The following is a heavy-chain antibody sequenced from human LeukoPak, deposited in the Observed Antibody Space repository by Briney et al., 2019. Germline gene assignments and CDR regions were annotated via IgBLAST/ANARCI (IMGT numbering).Heavy chain of an antibody. V-gene: IGHV3-30-3*02. D-gene: IGHD6-13*01. J-gene: IGHJ4*02. CDR2: ISHDESNE. CDR3: AKRPAAGRFDY. Sequence: GGSLRLSCAASGFTFRNYAMHWVRQTPGKGLEWVTVISHDESNEYYADSVKGRFTISRDNSKNTLYLQMNSLRAEDTAVYYCAKRPAAGRFDYWGQGTLVTVSS. CDR1: GFTFRNYA.